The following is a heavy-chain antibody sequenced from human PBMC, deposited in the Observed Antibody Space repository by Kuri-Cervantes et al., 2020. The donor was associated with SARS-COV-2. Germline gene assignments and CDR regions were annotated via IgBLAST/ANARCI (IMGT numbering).Heavy chain of an antibody. CDR2: IYYSGST. V-gene: IGHV4-31*03. D-gene: IGHD3-10*01. CDR3: ASLSSVESGRDDY. J-gene: IGHJ4*02. Sequence: LRLSCTVSGGSISSGGYYWSWIRQHPGKGLEWIGYIYYSGSTYYNPSLKSRVTISVDTSKNQFSLKLSSVTAADTAVYYCASLSSVESGRDDYWGQGTLVTVSS. CDR1: GGSISSGGYY.